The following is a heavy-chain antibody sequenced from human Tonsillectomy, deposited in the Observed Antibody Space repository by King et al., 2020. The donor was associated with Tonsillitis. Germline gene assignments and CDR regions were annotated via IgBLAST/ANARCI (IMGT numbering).Heavy chain of an antibody. V-gene: IGHV3-21*01. J-gene: IGHJ3*02. CDR3: AREGVVEAFDI. Sequence: VQLVESGGGLVKPGGSLRLSCAASGFTFSSYSMNWVRQAPGKGLDWVSSISSSSSYIYYADSVKGRFTISRDNAKNSLYLQVNSLRAEDTAVYYCAREGVVEAFDIWGQGTMVTVSS. CDR1: GFTFSSYS. D-gene: IGHD2-15*01. CDR2: ISSSSSYI.